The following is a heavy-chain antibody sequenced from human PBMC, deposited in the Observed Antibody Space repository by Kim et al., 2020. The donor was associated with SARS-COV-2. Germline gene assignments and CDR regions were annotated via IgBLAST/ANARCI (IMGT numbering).Heavy chain of an antibody. J-gene: IGHJ4*02. CDR2: INPNSGGT. D-gene: IGHD3-16*02. V-gene: IGHV1-2*06. CDR1: GYTFTGYY. CDR3: ALHLGELSLFDY. Sequence: ASVKVSCKASGYTFTGYYMHWVRQAPGQGLEWMGRINPNSGGTNYAQKFQGRVTMTRDTSISTAYMELSRLRSDDTAVYYCALHLGELSLFDYWGQGTLVTVSS.